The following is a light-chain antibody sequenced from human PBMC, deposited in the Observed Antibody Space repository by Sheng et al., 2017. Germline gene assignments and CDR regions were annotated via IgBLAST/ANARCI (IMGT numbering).Light chain of an antibody. Sequence: DIQMTQSPSSLSASVGDRVTITCQASQDIINYLNWFQHKPGRAPRLLIYDASNLETGVPSRFSGSGSGTTFTFTIGSLQPEDIATYYCQHYNNIPITFGGGTKVEIK. V-gene: IGKV1-33*01. CDR3: QHYNNIPIT. CDR2: DAS. J-gene: IGKJ4*01. CDR1: QDIINY.